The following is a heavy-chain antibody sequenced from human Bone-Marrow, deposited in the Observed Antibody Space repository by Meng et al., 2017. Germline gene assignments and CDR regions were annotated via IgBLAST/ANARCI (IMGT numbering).Heavy chain of an antibody. J-gene: IGHJ4*02. D-gene: IGHD6-13*01. CDR3: ARDEDISAAGKLFGDY. V-gene: IGHV1-2*06. CDR2: INPKSGDT. Sequence: SVKVPCKASGYTFPDYWLHWVRRAPGQGLEWMGRINPKSGDTHYAQRFQGRVTMTGDTSISTAYMKLSGLRSDDTAMYYCARDEDISAAGKLFGDYWGQGTLVTVSS. CDR1: GYTFPDYW.